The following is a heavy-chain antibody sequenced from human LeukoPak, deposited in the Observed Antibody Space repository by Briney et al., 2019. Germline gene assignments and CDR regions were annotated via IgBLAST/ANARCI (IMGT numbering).Heavy chain of an antibody. V-gene: IGHV4-61*01. J-gene: IGHJ4*02. CDR1: GGSVSSGSYY. Sequence: QPSETLSLTCTVSGGSVSSGSYYWSWIRQPPGKGLEWIGYVYYRGNTYYNPSLKSRVTISIDASRNQFSLKLSSVTAADTAMFYCARVFWSRTHFTNYDYYFDYWSQGTLVTVFS. D-gene: IGHD2-8*01. CDR2: VYYRGNT. CDR3: ARVFWSRTHFTNYDYYFDY.